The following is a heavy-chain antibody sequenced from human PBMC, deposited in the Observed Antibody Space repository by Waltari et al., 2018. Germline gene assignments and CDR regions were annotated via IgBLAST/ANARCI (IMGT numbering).Heavy chain of an antibody. V-gene: IGHV5-10-1*01. J-gene: IGHJ5*02. Sequence: EVQLVQSGAEVKKPGESLKISCKVSGYRFTSNWIGWVRQMPGKGLEWIGEIHHSGRTNSNPSLKNRLTLSVDESRNQFFLKITSVTAADTALYFCARANGGLIGSWGQGIVVTVSS. CDR1: GYRFTSNW. D-gene: IGHD3-16*01. CDR2: IHHSGRT. CDR3: ARANGGLIGS.